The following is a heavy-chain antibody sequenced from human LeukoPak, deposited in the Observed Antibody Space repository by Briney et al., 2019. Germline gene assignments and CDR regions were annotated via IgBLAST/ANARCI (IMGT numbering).Heavy chain of an antibody. CDR3: ARGLGYYCSSTSCHPGNYDY. V-gene: IGHV1-2*02. Sequence: ASVKVSCKASGYTFTGYYMHWVRQAPGQGLEWMGWINPNSGGTNYAQKFQGRVTMTGDTSISTAYMELSRLRSDDTAVYYCARGLGYYCSSTSCHPGNYDYWGQGTLVTVSS. D-gene: IGHD2-2*01. J-gene: IGHJ4*02. CDR1: GYTFTGYY. CDR2: INPNSGGT.